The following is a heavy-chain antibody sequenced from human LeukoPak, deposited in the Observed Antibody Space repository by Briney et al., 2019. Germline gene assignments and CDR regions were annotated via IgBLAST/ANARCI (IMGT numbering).Heavy chain of an antibody. Sequence: PGGSLRLSCTASGFIISNAWMNWVRQGPGKGLEWVGRIGSKTDGGTTDYAAPVKGRFTISRDDSKTTLYLQMNSLKTEDTAIYYCTRRDGSNSFVWGQGTTVTVSS. CDR3: TRRDGSNSFV. V-gene: IGHV3-15*07. CDR2: IGSKTDGGTT. CDR1: GFIISNAW. J-gene: IGHJ6*02. D-gene: IGHD5-24*01.